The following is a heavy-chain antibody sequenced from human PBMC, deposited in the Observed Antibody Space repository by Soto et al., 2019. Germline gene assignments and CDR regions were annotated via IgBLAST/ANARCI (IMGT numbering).Heavy chain of an antibody. V-gene: IGHV3-53*01. CDR2: IYGGGTT. D-gene: IGHD6-19*01. Sequence: EVQLVESGGGLIQPGGSLRLSLAASGFTVSSKYMTWVRQAPGKGLEWVSVIYGGGTTYYADSVKGRFTISRDNSKNTLYLQANSLRAEDTAVYYCVQTTGWPGFDFWGQGTLVTVSS. J-gene: IGHJ4*02. CDR1: GFTVSSKY. CDR3: VQTTGWPGFDF.